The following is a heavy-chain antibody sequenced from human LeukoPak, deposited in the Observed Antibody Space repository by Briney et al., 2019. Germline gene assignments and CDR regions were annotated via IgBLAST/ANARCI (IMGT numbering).Heavy chain of an antibody. V-gene: IGHV3-30*07. Sequence: QPGRSLRLSCAASGFTFSSYAMHWVRQAPGKGLEWVAVISYDGSNKYYADSVKGRFTTSRDNSKNTLYLQMNSLRAEDTAVYYCATDQLLYGSFDYWGQGTLVTVSS. CDR2: ISYDGSNK. D-gene: IGHD2-2*02. J-gene: IGHJ4*02. CDR1: GFTFSSYA. CDR3: ATDQLLYGSFDY.